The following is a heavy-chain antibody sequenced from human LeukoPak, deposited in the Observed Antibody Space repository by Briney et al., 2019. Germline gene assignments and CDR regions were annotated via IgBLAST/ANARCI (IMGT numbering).Heavy chain of an antibody. D-gene: IGHD4-17*01. CDR3: ARKTRVTQIDY. Sequence: SETLSLTCTVSGGSISSGGYYWSWIRQHPGKGLEWIGYIYSSGRTYYNPSLKSRVTISVDTSKNQFSLRLSSVTAADTAVYYCARKTRVTQIDYWGQGTLVTVSS. V-gene: IGHV4-31*03. CDR2: IYSSGRT. J-gene: IGHJ4*02. CDR1: GGSISSGGYY.